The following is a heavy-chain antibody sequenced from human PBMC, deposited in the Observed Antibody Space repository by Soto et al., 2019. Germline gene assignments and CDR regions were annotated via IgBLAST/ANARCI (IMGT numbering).Heavy chain of an antibody. D-gene: IGHD3-22*01. CDR3: ARVVYFDRSAYGL. V-gene: IGHV3-21*01. J-gene: IGHJ3*01. CDR1: GFSFSGYN. Sequence: EVQLVESGGGLGKPGGSLRLSCAASGFSFSGYNMNWVRQAPGKGLEWVSSISGDSNYIYYADSVQGRFTISRDNAKNSVYLQLNSLRGEDTAVYYCARVVYFDRSAYGLWGQGTMVTVSS. CDR2: ISGDSNYI.